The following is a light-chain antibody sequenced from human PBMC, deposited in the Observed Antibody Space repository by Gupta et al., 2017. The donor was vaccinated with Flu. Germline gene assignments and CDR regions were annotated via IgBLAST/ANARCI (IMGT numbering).Light chain of an antibody. V-gene: IGKV1-12*01. J-gene: IGKJ1*01. CDR1: QGISKW. CDR3: QQAQSFPRT. Sequence: GDIVTITCRASQGISKWLAWFQQKPGKAPKLLIYAASSLESGVPSRFSGSGSGTDFTLTISRLQPEDFATYYCQQAQSFPRTFGQGTKVEVK. CDR2: AAS.